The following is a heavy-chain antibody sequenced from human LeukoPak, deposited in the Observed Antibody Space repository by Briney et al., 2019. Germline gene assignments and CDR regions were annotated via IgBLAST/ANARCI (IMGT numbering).Heavy chain of an antibody. D-gene: IGHD1-26*01. CDR3: ARDLGGSYYNY. J-gene: IGHJ4*02. CDR1: GFTFSSYW. CDR2: IKQDGSEK. Sequence: PEGSLRLSCAASGFTFSSYWMSWVRQAPGKGLEWVANIKQDGSEKYYVDSVKGRFTISRDNAKNSLYLQMNSLRAVDTAVYYCARDLGGSYYNYWGQGTLVTVSS. V-gene: IGHV3-7*01.